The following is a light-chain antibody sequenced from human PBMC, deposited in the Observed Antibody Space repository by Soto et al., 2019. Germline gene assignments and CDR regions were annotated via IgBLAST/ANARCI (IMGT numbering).Light chain of an antibody. CDR2: GAS. Sequence: EIVMTQSPATLSVSPGERATLSCRASQSVSNNLAWYQKKPGQAPRLLIYGASTRATGIPAMFSGSWSGTNVHPTINSLPSEDFAFYYCQQYNNWWTFVQGTRVDIK. CDR1: QSVSNN. J-gene: IGKJ1*01. V-gene: IGKV3-15*01. CDR3: QQYNNWWT.